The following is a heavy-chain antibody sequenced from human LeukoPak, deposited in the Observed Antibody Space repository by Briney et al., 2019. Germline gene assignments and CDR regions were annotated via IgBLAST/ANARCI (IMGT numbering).Heavy chain of an antibody. Sequence: PGRSLRLSCAASGFTFSSYGMHWVRQAPGKGLEWVAVIWYDGSNKYYADSVKGRFTISRDNSKNTLYLQMNSLRAEDTAVYYCAREGPGIAAAETPYYFDYWGQGTLVTVSS. V-gene: IGHV3-33*01. J-gene: IGHJ4*02. CDR1: GFTFSSYG. CDR2: IWYDGSNK. D-gene: IGHD6-13*01. CDR3: AREGPGIAAAETPYYFDY.